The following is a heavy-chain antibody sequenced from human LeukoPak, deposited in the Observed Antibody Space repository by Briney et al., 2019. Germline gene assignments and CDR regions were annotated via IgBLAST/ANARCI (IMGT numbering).Heavy chain of an antibody. CDR3: ARDPGRLTYYDFWSGYYYYYMDV. CDR1: GGSISSYY. D-gene: IGHD3-3*01. CDR2: IYYSGST. Sequence: SETLSLTCTVSGGSISSYYWSWIRQPPGKGLEWIGYIYYSGSTNYNPSLKSRVTISVDTSKNQFSLKLSSVTAADTAVYYCARDPGRLTYYDFWSGYYYYYMDVWGKGTTVTVSS. V-gene: IGHV4-59*01. J-gene: IGHJ6*03.